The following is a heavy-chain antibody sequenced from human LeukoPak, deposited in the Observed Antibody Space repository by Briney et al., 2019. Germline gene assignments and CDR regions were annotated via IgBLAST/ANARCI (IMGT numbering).Heavy chain of an antibody. CDR1: GYTFTGYY. V-gene: IGHV1-2*02. D-gene: IGHD3-10*01. J-gene: IGHJ5*02. CDR2: INPNSGGT. Sequence: ASVKVSCKASGYTFTGYYMHWVRQAPGQGLEWMGWINPNSGGTNYAQKFQGRVTMTRDTSISTAYMELSRLRSDDTAVYYCARDPITMVRGVIIENWFDPWGQGTLVTVSS. CDR3: ARDPITMVRGVIIENWFDP.